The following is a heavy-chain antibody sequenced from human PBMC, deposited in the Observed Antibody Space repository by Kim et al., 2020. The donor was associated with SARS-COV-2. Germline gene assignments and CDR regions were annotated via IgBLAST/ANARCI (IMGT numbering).Heavy chain of an antibody. CDR1: GFTFDDYA. CDR3: AKDLTRNEYSYGFDY. J-gene: IGHJ4*02. Sequence: GGSLRLSCAASGFTFDDYAMHWVRQAPGKGLEWVSLISWDGGSTYYADSVKGRFTISRDNSKNSLYLQMNSLRAEDTALYYCAKDLTRNEYSYGFDYWGQGTLVTVSS. CDR2: ISWDGGST. V-gene: IGHV3-43D*03. D-gene: IGHD5-18*01.